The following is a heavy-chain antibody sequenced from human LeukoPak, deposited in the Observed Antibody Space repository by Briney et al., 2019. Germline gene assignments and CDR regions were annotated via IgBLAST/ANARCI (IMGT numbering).Heavy chain of an antibody. V-gene: IGHV3-21*01. CDR2: ISSSSSYI. J-gene: IGHJ4*02. D-gene: IGHD6-6*01. Sequence: GGSLRLSCAASGFTFSSYSMNWVRQAPGKGLEWVSSISSSSSYIYYADSVKGRFTISRDNAKNPLYLQMNSLRAEDTAVYYCALMAGYSSLSSVGWHYWGQGTLVTVSS. CDR3: ALMAGYSSLSSVGWHY. CDR1: GFTFSSYS.